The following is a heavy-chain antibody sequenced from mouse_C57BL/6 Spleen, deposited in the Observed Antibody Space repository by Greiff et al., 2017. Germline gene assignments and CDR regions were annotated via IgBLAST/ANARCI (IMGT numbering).Heavy chain of an antibody. D-gene: IGHD1-2*01. J-gene: IGHJ1*03. CDR3: ARRLPSYWYFDV. CDR2: IDPTNGTT. CDR1: GFYIKNTY. Sequence: VQLQQSVAELVRPGASVKLSCTASGFYIKNTYMHWVQQRPEQGLEWIGRIDPTNGTTTYPPKFQGKATIPADPSSNTAYLQLSSLTSEDAAIYYCARRLPSYWYFDVWGTGTTVTVSS. V-gene: IGHV14-3*01.